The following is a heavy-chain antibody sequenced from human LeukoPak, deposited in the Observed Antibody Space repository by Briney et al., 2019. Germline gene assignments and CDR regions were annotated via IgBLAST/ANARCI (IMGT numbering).Heavy chain of an antibody. CDR1: GFIVSSNY. CDR3: ASSHCRGGSCSFDY. V-gene: IGHV3-66*01. CDR2: IYSGGIT. Sequence: GGPLRLSCAASGFIVSSNYMSWVRQAPGKGLEWVSIIYSGGITYYADSVKGRFTVSRDNSKNTLYLQMNSLRAEDTAVFYCASSHCRGGSCSFDYWGQGTLVTVSS. D-gene: IGHD2-15*01. J-gene: IGHJ4*02.